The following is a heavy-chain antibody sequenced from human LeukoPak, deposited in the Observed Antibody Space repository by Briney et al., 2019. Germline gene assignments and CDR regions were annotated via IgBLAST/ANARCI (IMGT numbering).Heavy chain of an antibody. CDR2: IYYSGST. CDR1: GGSISSSSYY. J-gene: IGHJ5*02. D-gene: IGHD6-13*01. Sequence: SETLSLTCTVSGGSISSSSYYWGWIRQPPGKGLEWIGSIYYSGSTYYNPSLKSRVTISVDTSKNQFSLKLSSVTAADTAVYYCARELGIAAPFDPWGQGTLVTVSS. V-gene: IGHV4-39*07. CDR3: ARELGIAAPFDP.